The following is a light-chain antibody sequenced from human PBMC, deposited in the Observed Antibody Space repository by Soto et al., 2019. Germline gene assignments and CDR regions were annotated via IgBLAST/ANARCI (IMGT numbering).Light chain of an antibody. CDR1: QSISSW. CDR3: QQYNSYST. V-gene: IGKV1-5*03. Sequence: DIQMTQSPSTLSASVGYRVTITCLASQSISSWLAWYQQKPGKAPKLLIYKASSLESGVPSRFSGSGSGTKFTLTISSLQPDDFATYYCQQYNSYSTFGQGTKVDIK. J-gene: IGKJ1*01. CDR2: KAS.